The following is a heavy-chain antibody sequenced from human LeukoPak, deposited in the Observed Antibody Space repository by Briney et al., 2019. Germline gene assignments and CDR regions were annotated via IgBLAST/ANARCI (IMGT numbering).Heavy chain of an antibody. D-gene: IGHD5-24*01. V-gene: IGHV3-23*01. J-gene: IGHJ4*02. CDR3: AKEFIAGDGHVDCDS. Sequence: TGGSLRLSCAASGFTISTYAMTWVRQAPGKGLEWVSSITSSGATTYYADSVKGRFTISRDISKNTLYLQMNSLTAEDSAVYYCAKEFIAGDGHVDCDSWGQGTLLTVSS. CDR2: ITSSGATT. CDR1: GFTISTYA.